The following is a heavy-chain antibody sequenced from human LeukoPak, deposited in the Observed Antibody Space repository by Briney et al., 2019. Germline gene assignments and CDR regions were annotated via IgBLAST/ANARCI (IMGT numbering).Heavy chain of an antibody. Sequence: GGSLRLSCAASGFTFSSYWMSWVRQAPGKGLEWVSAISGSGGSTYYADSVKGRFTISIDNSKNTLYLQMNSLRAEDTAVYYCAKGRRYYYDSSGYCPDYWGQGTLVTVSS. CDR2: ISGSGGST. J-gene: IGHJ4*02. V-gene: IGHV3-23*01. CDR1: GFTFSSYW. CDR3: AKGRRYYYDSSGYCPDY. D-gene: IGHD3-22*01.